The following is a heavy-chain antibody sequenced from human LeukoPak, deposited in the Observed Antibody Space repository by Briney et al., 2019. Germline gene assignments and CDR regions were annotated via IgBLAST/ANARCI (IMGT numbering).Heavy chain of an antibody. CDR3: ARHPFATPFDY. J-gene: IGHJ4*02. CDR1: GGSITDSY. CDR2: IFYTGDT. D-gene: IGHD2-15*01. Sequence: SETLSLTCSVSGGSITDSYWSWIRQPPGKGLEWIGYIFYTGDTNSNPSLKSRVTVSLDTSKSQFSLRLTSVTAADTAVYYCARHPFATPFDYWGLGILVTVSS. V-gene: IGHV4-59*08.